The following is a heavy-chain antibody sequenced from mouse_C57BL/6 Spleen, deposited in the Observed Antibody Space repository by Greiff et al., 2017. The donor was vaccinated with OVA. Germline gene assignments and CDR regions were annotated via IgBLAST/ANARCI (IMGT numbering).Heavy chain of an antibody. J-gene: IGHJ4*01. CDR1: GFSLTSYA. Sequence: VKLVESGPGLVAPSQSLSITCTVSGFSLTSYAISWVRQPPGKGLEWLGVLWTGGGTNYNSALKSRLSISKDNSKSQVFLKMNSLQTDDTARYYCARKNYSNYEAMDYWGQGTSVTVSS. D-gene: IGHD2-5*01. V-gene: IGHV2-9-1*01. CDR2: LWTGGGT. CDR3: ARKNYSNYEAMDY.